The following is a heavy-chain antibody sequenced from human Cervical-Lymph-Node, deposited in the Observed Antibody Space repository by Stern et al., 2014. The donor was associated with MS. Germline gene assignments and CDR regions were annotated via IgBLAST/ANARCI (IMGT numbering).Heavy chain of an antibody. V-gene: IGHV3-23*04. CDR2: ISGSGGST. CDR1: GFTFSSYA. D-gene: IGHD5-18*01. CDR3: AKDPRGYSYGSPFDY. Sequence: EVQLEESGGGLVQPGGSLRLSCAASGFTFSSYAKSWVRQAPGKGLEWVSAISGSGGSTYYADSVKGRFTISRDNSKNTLYLQMNSLRAEDTAVYYCAKDPRGYSYGSPFDYWGQGTLVTVSS. J-gene: IGHJ4*02.